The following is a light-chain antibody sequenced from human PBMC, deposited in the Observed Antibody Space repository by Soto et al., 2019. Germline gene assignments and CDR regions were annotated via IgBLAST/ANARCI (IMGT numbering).Light chain of an antibody. CDR2: AAS. V-gene: IGKV1-39*01. Sequence: DIQMTQSPSSLSASVGDRVTITCRASQGISRYLNWYQQKPGKAPKVLIYAASNLESGVPSRFSGSGSGTDFSLTISSLQAGDFATYFCQEPFTTPYTFGQGTKLEIK. J-gene: IGKJ2*01. CDR3: QEPFTTPYT. CDR1: QGISRY.